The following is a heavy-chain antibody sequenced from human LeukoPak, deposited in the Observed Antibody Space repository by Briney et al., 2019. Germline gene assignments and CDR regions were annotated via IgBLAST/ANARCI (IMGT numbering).Heavy chain of an antibody. Sequence: ASVKVSCKASGYTFTSYGISWVRQAPGQGLEWMGWISAYNGNTNYAQKLQGRVTMTTDTSTSTAYMELRSLRSDGTAVYYCASRIAATYGMDVWGQGTTVTVSS. J-gene: IGHJ6*02. CDR3: ASRIAATYGMDV. V-gene: IGHV1-18*01. D-gene: IGHD6-13*01. CDR1: GYTFTSYG. CDR2: ISAYNGNT.